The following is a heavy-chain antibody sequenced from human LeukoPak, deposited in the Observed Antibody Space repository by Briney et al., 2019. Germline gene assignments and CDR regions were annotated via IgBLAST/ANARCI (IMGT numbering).Heavy chain of an antibody. CDR2: IYYSGST. CDR1: GGSISSSSYY. Sequence: SETLSLTCTVSGGSISSSSYYWGWIRQPPGKGLEWIGSIYYSGSTYYNPSLKSRVTMSVDTSKNQFSLRLSSVTAADTAVYYCARGGSYRGGFDFWGQGALLTVSS. CDR3: ARGGSYRGGFDF. D-gene: IGHD1-26*01. V-gene: IGHV4-39*07. J-gene: IGHJ4*02.